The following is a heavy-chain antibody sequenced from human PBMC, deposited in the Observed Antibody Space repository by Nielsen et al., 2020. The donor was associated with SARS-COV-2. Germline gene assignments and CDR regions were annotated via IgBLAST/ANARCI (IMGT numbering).Heavy chain of an antibody. CDR2: INPSGGST. J-gene: IGHJ2*01. CDR3: ARAGGSGWYFDL. V-gene: IGHV1-46*01. Sequence: ASVKVSCKASGYTFTSYYMHWVRQAPGQGLEWMGIINPSGGSTSYAQKFQGRVTMTRDTSTSTVYMELSSLRSEDTAAYYCARAGGSGWYFDLWGRGTLVTVSS. CDR1: GYTFTSYY. D-gene: IGHD3-10*01.